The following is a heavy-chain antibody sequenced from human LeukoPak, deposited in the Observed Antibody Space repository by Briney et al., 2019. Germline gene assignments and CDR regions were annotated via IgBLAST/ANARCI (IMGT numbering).Heavy chain of an antibody. CDR3: ARQALCIFYH. J-gene: IGHJ4*02. CDR1: GGSMSRNSNY. CDR2: ISYGGST. D-gene: IGHD2-8*01. V-gene: IGHV4-39*01. Sequence: XETLSLTCTVSGGSMSRNSNYWAWIRQPPGRGLEWIGSISYGGSTYYSPSLESRVTISVDTSKNQFSLNLSSVTAADKAVYYCARQALCIFYHWGQGTLVTVSS.